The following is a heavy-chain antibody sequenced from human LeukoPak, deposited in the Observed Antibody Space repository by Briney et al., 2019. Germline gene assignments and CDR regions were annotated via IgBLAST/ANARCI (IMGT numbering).Heavy chain of an antibody. CDR3: ARDVGVGAKYYFDY. J-gene: IGHJ4*02. V-gene: IGHV1-46*01. CDR1: GYTFTSYY. CDR2: INPSGGST. Sequence: ASVKVSCKASGYTFTSYYIRWVRQAPGQGLEWMGIINPSGGSTSYAQNFQGRVTMTRDTSTSTVYMELSRLRSEDTAVYYCARDVGVGAKYYFDYWGQGTLVTVSS. D-gene: IGHD1-26*01.